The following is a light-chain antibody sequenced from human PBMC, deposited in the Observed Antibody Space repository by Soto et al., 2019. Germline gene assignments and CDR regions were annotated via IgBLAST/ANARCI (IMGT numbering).Light chain of an antibody. J-gene: IGKJ4*01. CDR1: QSVSSNY. Sequence: EIVLTQARGTLSLSPGERATLSRRASQSVSSNYLAWYQQKPGQAPRLLIYGASSRATGIPDRFSGSGSGTEFTLTISRLEPEDVAVYHCHQYGISPFGGGTKVDIK. CDR2: GAS. CDR3: HQYGISP. V-gene: IGKV3-20*01.